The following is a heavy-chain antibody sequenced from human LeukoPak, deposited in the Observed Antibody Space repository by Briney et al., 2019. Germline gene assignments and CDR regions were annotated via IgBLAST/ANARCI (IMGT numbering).Heavy chain of an antibody. CDR3: ARVPTYYDSGSYGS. D-gene: IGHD3-10*01. CDR1: GFTFSSYS. Sequence: GGSLRLSCAASGFTFSSYSMNWVRQAPGKGLEWVAVISYDGSNKYYADSVKGRFTISRDNSKNTLYLQMNSLRAEDTAVYYCARVPTYYDSGSYGSWGQGTLVTVSS. V-gene: IGHV3-30*03. J-gene: IGHJ5*02. CDR2: ISYDGSNK.